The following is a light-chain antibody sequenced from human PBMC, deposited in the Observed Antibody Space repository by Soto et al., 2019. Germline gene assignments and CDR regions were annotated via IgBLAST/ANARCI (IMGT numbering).Light chain of an antibody. CDR2: DVS. CDR3: SSYTSTNPLWV. V-gene: IGLV2-14*03. CDR1: GTYNY. Sequence: QSALTQPASVSGSPGQSTTISCSGAGTYNYVCWYQQHPGKAPKLVIYDVSNRPSGVSNRFFGSKSGNTASLTISGLRTEDEADYYCSSYTSTNPLWVFGGGTKLTVL. J-gene: IGLJ3*02.